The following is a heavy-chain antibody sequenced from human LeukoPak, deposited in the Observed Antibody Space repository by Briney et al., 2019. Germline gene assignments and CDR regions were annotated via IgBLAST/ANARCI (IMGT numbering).Heavy chain of an antibody. CDR2: ISSSSSYI. J-gene: IGHJ4*02. Sequence: GGSLRLSCAASGFTFSSYSMNWVRQAPGKGLEWVSSISSSSSYIYYADSVKGRFTISRDNAKNSLYLQMNSLRAEDTAVYYCAKGTSGRYWRFDYWGQGTLVTVSS. CDR1: GFTFSSYS. V-gene: IGHV3-21*04. D-gene: IGHD6-19*01. CDR3: AKGTSGRYWRFDY.